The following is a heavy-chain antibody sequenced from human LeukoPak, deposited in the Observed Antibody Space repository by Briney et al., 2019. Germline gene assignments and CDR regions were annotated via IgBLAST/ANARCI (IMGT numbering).Heavy chain of an antibody. V-gene: IGHV3-7*01. CDR1: GFTFSSYW. CDR3: AREGIAVAGSFDY. CDR2: IKQDGSEK. D-gene: IGHD6-19*01. J-gene: IGHJ4*02. Sequence: GGSLRLSCAASGFTFSSYWVSWVRQAPGKGLEWVANIKQDGSEKYYVDSVKGRFTISRDNAKNSLYLQMNSLRAEDTAVYYCAREGIAVAGSFDYWGQGTLVTVSS.